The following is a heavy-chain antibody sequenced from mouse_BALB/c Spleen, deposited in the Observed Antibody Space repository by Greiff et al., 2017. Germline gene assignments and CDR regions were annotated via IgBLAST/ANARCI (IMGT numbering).Heavy chain of an antibody. CDR1: GYAFTNYL. Sequence: VQLVESGAELVRPGTSVKVSCKASGYAFTNYLIEWVKQRPGQGLEWIGVINPGSGGTNYNEKFKGKATLTADKSSSTAYMQLSSLTSDDSAVYFCARNYYGSSFDYWGQGTTLTVSS. CDR3: ARNYYGSSFDY. CDR2: INPGSGGT. J-gene: IGHJ2*01. V-gene: IGHV1-54*01. D-gene: IGHD1-1*01.